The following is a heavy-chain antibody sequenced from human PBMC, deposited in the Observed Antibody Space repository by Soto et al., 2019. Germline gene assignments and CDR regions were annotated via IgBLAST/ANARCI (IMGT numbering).Heavy chain of an antibody. V-gene: IGHV3-33*01. D-gene: IGHD3-3*01. CDR2: IWYDGSNK. CDR1: GFTFSSYG. J-gene: IGHJ6*02. CDR3: ARELAHYDFWSGPVGMDV. Sequence: GGSLRLSCAASGFTFSSYGMHWVRQAPGKGLEWVAVIWYDGSNKYYADSVKGRFTISRDNSKNTLYLQMNSLRAEDTAVYYCARELAHYDFWSGPVGMDVWGQGTTVTVSS.